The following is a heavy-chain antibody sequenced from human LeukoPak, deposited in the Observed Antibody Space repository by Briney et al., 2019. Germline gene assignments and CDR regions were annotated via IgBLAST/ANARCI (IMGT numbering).Heavy chain of an antibody. D-gene: IGHD6-19*01. J-gene: IGHJ4*02. Sequence: GASVKVSCKASGYTFTSYDINWVRQATGQGLEWMGWMNPNSGNTGYAQKFQGRVTMTRNTSISTAYMELSSLRSEDTAVYYRARSSLGGYVAGTWDFDYWGQGTLVTVSS. CDR2: MNPNSGNT. CDR3: ARSSLGGYVAGTWDFDY. CDR1: GYTFTSYD. V-gene: IGHV1-8*01.